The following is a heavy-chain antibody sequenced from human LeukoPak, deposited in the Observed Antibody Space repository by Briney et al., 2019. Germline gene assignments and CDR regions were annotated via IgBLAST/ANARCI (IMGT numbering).Heavy chain of an antibody. Sequence: GGSLRLSCAASGFTFSRYSMNWVRQAPGKGLEWVSYISNRISPIYYADSVKGRFTISRDNAKNSLYLQMHSLRDEDTAVYYCARDGGYDWEFDYWGQGTLVTVSS. CDR3: ARDGGYDWEFDY. J-gene: IGHJ4*02. CDR2: ISNRISPI. D-gene: IGHD5-12*01. V-gene: IGHV3-48*02. CDR1: GFTFSRYS.